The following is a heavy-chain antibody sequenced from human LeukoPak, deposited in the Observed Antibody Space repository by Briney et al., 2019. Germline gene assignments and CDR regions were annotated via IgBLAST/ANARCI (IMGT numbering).Heavy chain of an antibody. V-gene: IGHV1-3*01. CDR3: TRGLLWFGELSPPGY. CDR2: INAGNDNT. CDR1: GYTFTGYY. J-gene: IGHJ4*02. Sequence: GASVKVSCKASGYTFTGYYMHWVRQAPGQGLEWMGWINAGNDNTKYSQKFQGRVTITRDTSASTVYMELSSLRSEDTAVYYCTRGLLWFGELSPPGYWGQGTLVTVSS. D-gene: IGHD3-10*01.